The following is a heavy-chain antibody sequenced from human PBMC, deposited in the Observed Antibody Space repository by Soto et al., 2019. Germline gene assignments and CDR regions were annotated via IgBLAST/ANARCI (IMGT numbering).Heavy chain of an antibody. V-gene: IGHV4-30-4*01. D-gene: IGHD5-12*01. Sequence: SETLSLTCSVSGASVAGGSYYWSWVRQPPGKGLEWIGYIPSRGRPFYNPSLTSRGTISADTSRNQLSLQLTSVTAANTAVYYCARDTYSGYDFGLWGQGTLVTVSS. CDR3: ARDTYSGYDFGL. J-gene: IGHJ5*02. CDR2: IPSRGRP. CDR1: GASVAGGSYY.